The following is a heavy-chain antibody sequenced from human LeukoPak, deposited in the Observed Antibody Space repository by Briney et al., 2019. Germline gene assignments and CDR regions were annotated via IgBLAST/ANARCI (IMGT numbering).Heavy chain of an antibody. D-gene: IGHD6-13*01. CDR1: GYTFTSYG. CDR2: ISAYNGNT. Sequence: ASVKVSCKASGYTFTSYGISWVRQAPGQGLVWMGWISAYNGNTNYAQKLQGRVTMTTDTSTGTAYMELRSLRSDDTAVYYCARDGVAAAGDWYFDLWGRGTLVTVSS. J-gene: IGHJ2*01. CDR3: ARDGVAAAGDWYFDL. V-gene: IGHV1-18*01.